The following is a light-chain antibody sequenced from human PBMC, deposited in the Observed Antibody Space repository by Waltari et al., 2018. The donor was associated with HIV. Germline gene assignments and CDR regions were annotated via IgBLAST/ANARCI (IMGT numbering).Light chain of an antibody. CDR3: ASWDDSLGGVV. CDR1: RSHTGSNS. Sequence: QSVLTQLPSASGTPGQRVTFSRFGARSHTGSNSVHWFQKLPATAPKLLMYGNKERPSGVPDRFSGSKSATSASLAISGLRSEDEAEYYCASWDDSLGGVVFGGGTQLTVL. J-gene: IGLJ2*01. CDR2: GNK. V-gene: IGLV1-47*01.